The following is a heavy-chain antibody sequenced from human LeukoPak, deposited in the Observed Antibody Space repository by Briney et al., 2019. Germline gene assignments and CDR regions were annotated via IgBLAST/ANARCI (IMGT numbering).Heavy chain of an antibody. CDR3: ARDTLRTGTTRGLFDY. D-gene: IGHD1-7*01. Sequence: ASVTASCTASGYTFTSYYMHWVRQAPGQGLEWMGIINPSGGSTSYAQKFQGRVTMTRDMSTSTVYMELSSLRSEDTAVYYCARDTLRTGTTRGLFDYWGQGTLVTVSS. J-gene: IGHJ4*02. V-gene: IGHV1-46*01. CDR2: INPSGGST. CDR1: GYTFTSYY.